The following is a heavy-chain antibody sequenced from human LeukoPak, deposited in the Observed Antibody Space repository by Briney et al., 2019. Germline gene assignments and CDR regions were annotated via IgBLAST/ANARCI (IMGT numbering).Heavy chain of an antibody. Sequence: GGSLRLSCAASGFTFDDYGMSWVRHAPGKGLEWVSGINWNGGSTGYADSVKGRFTISRDNAKNSLYLQMNSLRAEDTALYYCARDADVDTAMVFFDYWGQGTLVTVSS. V-gene: IGHV3-20*04. CDR1: GFTFDDYG. CDR3: ARDADVDTAMVFFDY. J-gene: IGHJ4*02. CDR2: INWNGGST. D-gene: IGHD5-18*01.